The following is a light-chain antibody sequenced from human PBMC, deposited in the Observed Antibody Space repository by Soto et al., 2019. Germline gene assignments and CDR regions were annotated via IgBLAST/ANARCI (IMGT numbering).Light chain of an antibody. V-gene: IGLV1-47*01. CDR2: RNN. CDR1: TCNIGSTY. CDR3: ATGDDGLNGFYV. Sequence: QSVLTQPPSASGTPGQGVTISCSGSTCNIGSTYVYWYQQLPGTAPKLLIYRNNQRPSAAPDRFSGSNSGTSASLAISGLRSDDEADYFCATGDDGLNGFYVCGSGTKVTVL. J-gene: IGLJ1*01.